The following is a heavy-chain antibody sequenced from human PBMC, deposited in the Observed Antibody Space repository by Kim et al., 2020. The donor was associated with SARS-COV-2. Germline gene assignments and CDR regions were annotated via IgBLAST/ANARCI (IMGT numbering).Heavy chain of an antibody. Sequence: ASVKVSCKASGYTFTDYYIHSLRQAPGQGLEWMGIINPGDGTTNYAQNFQGRVTLTRDTSTRTVYMDLNSLKSEDTAEYYCARGGWGGIDYWGQGTLVTVSP. CDR3: ARGGWGGIDY. J-gene: IGHJ4*02. CDR1: GYTFTDYY. V-gene: IGHV1-46*01. CDR2: INPGDGTT. D-gene: IGHD3-10*01.